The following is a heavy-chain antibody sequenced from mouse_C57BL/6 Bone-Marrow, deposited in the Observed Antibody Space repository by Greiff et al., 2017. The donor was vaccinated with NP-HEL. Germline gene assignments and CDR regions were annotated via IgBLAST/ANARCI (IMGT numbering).Heavy chain of an antibody. CDR3: YPYGYFDV. J-gene: IGHJ1*03. V-gene: IGHV1-85*01. CDR2: IYPRDGST. D-gene: IGHD2-10*01. CDR1: GYTFTSYD. Sequence: VKLVESGPELVKPGASVKLSCKASGYTFTSYDINWVKQRPGQGLEWIGWIYPRDGSTKYNEKFKGKATLTVDTSSSTAYMELHSLTSEDSAVYFAYPYGYFDVWGTGTTVTVSS.